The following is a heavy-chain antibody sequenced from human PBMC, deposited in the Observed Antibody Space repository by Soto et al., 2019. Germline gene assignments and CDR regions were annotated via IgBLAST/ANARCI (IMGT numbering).Heavy chain of an antibody. J-gene: IGHJ3*02. CDR2: VNPNSGNT. D-gene: IGHD2-2*03. CDR1: GYTFTSYD. V-gene: IGHV1-8*01. Sequence: QVQLVQSGAEVKRPGASVKVSCKASGYTFTSYDFNWVRQDPGQGLEWMGWVNPNSGNTDYAQKFQGRVTMTRNTSIRTAYMELSSPRSEDTAVYYCARASYLDPAFDIWGQGTMVTVSS. CDR3: ARASYLDPAFDI.